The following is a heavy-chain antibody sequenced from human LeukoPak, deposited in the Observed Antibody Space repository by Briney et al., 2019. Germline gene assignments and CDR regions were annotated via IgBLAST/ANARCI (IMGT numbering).Heavy chain of an antibody. CDR1: GFTFSSYS. V-gene: IGHV3-21*04. Sequence: PGGSLRLSCAASGFTFSSYSMNWVRQAPGKGLEWVSSISSSSSYIYYADSVKGRFTISRDNAKNSLYLQMNSLRAEDTALYYCAKARGDCSGGSCYSGVGLDYWGQGTLVTVSS. CDR3: AKARGDCSGGSCYSGVGLDY. J-gene: IGHJ4*02. CDR2: ISSSSSYI. D-gene: IGHD2-15*01.